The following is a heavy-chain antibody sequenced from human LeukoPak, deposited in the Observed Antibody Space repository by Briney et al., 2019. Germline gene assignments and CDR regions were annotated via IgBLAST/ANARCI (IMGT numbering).Heavy chain of an antibody. V-gene: IGHV6-1*01. Sequence: SQTPSLTCALSGDSVSSNTAAWNWIRQSPSRGLEWLGRAYYRSRWHNDYAVSVKSRITINPDTSKNQFSLQLDSVTPEDTALYYCARDHRGYTDYWGQGTLVTVSS. CDR3: ARDHRGYTDY. D-gene: IGHD5-18*01. J-gene: IGHJ4*02. CDR2: AYYRSRWHN. CDR1: GDSVSSNTAA.